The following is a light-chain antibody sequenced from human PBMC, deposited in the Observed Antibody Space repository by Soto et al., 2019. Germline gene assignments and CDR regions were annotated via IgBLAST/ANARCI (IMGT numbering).Light chain of an antibody. Sequence: EIVMTQSPATLSVSAGEGATLSCRASQSVSSNLVWYQHKPGQAPRLLIYGASTRATDIPARFSGSGSGTDFTLTISSLQSEDYAVYYCQQHINLPRTFGGGTKVDIK. CDR1: QSVSSN. CDR3: QQHINLPRT. CDR2: GAS. V-gene: IGKV3-15*01. J-gene: IGKJ4*01.